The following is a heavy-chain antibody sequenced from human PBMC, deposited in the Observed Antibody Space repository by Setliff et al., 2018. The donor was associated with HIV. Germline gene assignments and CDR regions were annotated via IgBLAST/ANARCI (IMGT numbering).Heavy chain of an antibody. CDR1: GGSISSYY. CDR2: IYSSGST. CDR3: ARDGFWSGYIDY. Sequence: SETLSLTCTVSGGSISSYYWSWIRQPAGKGLEWIGRIYSSGSTNYNPSLESRVTMSVDTSKNQFSLKLSSVTAADTAVYYCARDGFWSGYIDYWGQGTLVTVSS. V-gene: IGHV4-4*07. D-gene: IGHD3-3*01. J-gene: IGHJ4*02.